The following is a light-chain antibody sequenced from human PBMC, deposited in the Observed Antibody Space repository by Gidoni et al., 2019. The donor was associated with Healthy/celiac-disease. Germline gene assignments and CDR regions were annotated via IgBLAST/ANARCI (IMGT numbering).Light chain of an antibody. J-gene: IGKJ4*01. CDR2: DTS. Sequence: EIVLTQSPATVSLSPGERATLSCRASQSINSYLAWYQQKPGQAPRLLMYDTSNRATGIPVRFSGSGSGTDFTLTISSLEPEDFAVYYCQQRSNWPLTFGGXTKVEIK. CDR1: QSINSY. V-gene: IGKV3-11*01. CDR3: QQRSNWPLT.